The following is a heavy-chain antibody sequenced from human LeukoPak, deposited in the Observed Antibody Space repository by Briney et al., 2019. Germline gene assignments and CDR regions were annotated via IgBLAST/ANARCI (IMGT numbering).Heavy chain of an antibody. D-gene: IGHD5-18*01. Sequence: ASVKVSCKASGYTFTGYYMHWVRQAPGQGLEWMGWINPNSGGTNYAQRFQGRVTMTRDTSISTAYMELSRLRSDDTAVYYCAREIGDTANNFDNWFDPWGQGTLVTVSP. CDR1: GYTFTGYY. CDR2: INPNSGGT. V-gene: IGHV1-2*02. CDR3: AREIGDTANNFDNWFDP. J-gene: IGHJ5*02.